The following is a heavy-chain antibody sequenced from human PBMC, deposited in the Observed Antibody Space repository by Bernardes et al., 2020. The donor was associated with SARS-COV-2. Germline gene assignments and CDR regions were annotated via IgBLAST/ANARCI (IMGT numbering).Heavy chain of an antibody. V-gene: IGHV3-7*05. Sequence: GGSLRLSCAASGFTFSSYWMSWVRQAPGKGLEWVANIKQDGSEKYYVDSVKGRFTISRDNAKNSLYLQMNSLRAEDTAVYYCARDHGGVVVVPARYYYYYYMDVWGKGTTVTVSS. CDR3: ARDHGGVVVVPARYYYYYYMDV. CDR1: GFTFSSYW. J-gene: IGHJ6*03. D-gene: IGHD2-2*01. CDR2: IKQDGSEK.